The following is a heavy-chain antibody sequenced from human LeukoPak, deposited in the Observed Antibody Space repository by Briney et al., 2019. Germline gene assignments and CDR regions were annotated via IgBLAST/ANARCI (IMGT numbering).Heavy chain of an antibody. J-gene: IGHJ4*02. V-gene: IGHV4-59*01. CDR1: GGSISSYY. CDR3: ARGSRNWVTEIDY. Sequence: SETLSLTCTVSGGSISSYYWSWIRQPPGKGLEWIGYIYYSGSTNYNPSLKSRVTISVDTSKNQFSLKLSSVTAADTAVYYCARGSRNWVTEIDYWGQGTLVTVSS. CDR2: IYYSGST. D-gene: IGHD6-13*01.